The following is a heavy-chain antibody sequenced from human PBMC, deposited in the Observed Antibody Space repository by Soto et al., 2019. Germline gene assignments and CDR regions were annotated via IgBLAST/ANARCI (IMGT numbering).Heavy chain of an antibody. CDR1: GDSISRSGYS. V-gene: IGHV4-39*01. CDR2: LYYRGST. Sequence: ETLSLTCTVSGDSISRSGYSWGWIRQPPGKGLEWIGTLYYRGSTYYNPSLKSRVTISVDTSKNQFSLKLKSVTAADTAVYFCARQPLAYYGMDVWGQGTTVTVSS. J-gene: IGHJ6*02. CDR3: ARQPLAYYGMDV.